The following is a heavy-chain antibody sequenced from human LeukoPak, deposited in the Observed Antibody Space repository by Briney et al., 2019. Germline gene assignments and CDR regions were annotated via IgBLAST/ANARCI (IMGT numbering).Heavy chain of an antibody. J-gene: IGHJ6*03. CDR3: ARDAKGHYYYYYMDV. V-gene: IGHV4-34*01. D-gene: IGHD2-2*01. CDR2: INHSGST. CDR1: GGSFSGYY. Sequence: SESLSLTCAVYGGSFSGYYWSWIRQPPGKGLEWIGEINHSGSTNYNPFLTSRVTISVDTSKNQFSLKLSSVTAADTAVYYCARDAKGHYYYYYMDVWGKGTTVTVSS.